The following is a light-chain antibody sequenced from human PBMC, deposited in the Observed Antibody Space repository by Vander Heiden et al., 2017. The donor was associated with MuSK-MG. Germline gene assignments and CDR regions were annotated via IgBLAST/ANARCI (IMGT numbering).Light chain of an antibody. V-gene: IGKV4-1*01. CDR2: WAS. CDR3: QQYDSTPST. J-gene: IGKJ2*01. Sequence: DIVMTQSPDSLAVSLGERATINCKSSQSVLYSSNNKNYLAGYQQKPGQPPKLLIYWASTRESGVPDRCSGSGSGTDFTLTISSLQAEDVTVYYCQQYDSTPSTFGQGTKLEIK. CDR1: QSVLYSSNNKNY.